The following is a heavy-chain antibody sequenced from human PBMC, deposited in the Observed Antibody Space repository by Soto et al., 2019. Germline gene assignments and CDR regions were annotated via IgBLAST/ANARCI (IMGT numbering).Heavy chain of an antibody. CDR1: GFTFSSYA. CDR3: ARDDSFWSGYNNWFDP. Sequence: PGGSLRLSCAASGFTFSSYAMSWVRQAPGKGLEWVSSISGTGGTTYYADSVKGRFTISRDSTKQTLYLQMNSLRAEDTAVYYCARDDSFWSGYNNWFDPWGQGTLVTVSS. V-gene: IGHV3-23*01. J-gene: IGHJ5*02. CDR2: ISGTGGTT. D-gene: IGHD3-3*01.